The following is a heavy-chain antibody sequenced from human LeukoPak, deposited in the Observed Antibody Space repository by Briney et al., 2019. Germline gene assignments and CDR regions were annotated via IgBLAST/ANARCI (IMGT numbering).Heavy chain of an antibody. CDR1: GFTFSSYS. CDR3: AKVIGLNYFDY. Sequence: GGSLRLSCAASGFTFSSYSMNWVRQAPGKGLEWVSSISSSSSYIYYADSVKGRFTISRDNAKNSLYLQMNSLRAEDTAVYYCAKVIGLNYFDYWGQGTLVTVSS. CDR2: ISSSSSYI. J-gene: IGHJ4*02. V-gene: IGHV3-21*01.